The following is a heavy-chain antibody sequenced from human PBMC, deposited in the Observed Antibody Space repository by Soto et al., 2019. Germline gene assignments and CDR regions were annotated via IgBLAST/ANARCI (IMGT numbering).Heavy chain of an antibody. CDR2: ISYTGANQ. CDR3: AREAFLYSRGAYYDH. D-gene: IGHD4-4*01. V-gene: IGHV3-30-3*01. J-gene: IGHJ4*02. Sequence: QVRLVESGGGAVQPGDSLRLSCDASGFTFSTYALHWVRQAPGKGLEWVAFISYTGANQYYAYSVKGRFTVSRDNSKNIASLQMTSLKPEDSAVYFCAREAFLYSRGAYYDHWGQGTLVTVSS. CDR1: GFTFSTYA.